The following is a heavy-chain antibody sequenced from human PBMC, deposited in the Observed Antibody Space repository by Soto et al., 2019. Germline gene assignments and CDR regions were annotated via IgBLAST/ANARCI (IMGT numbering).Heavy chain of an antibody. CDR1: GFTFDDYA. J-gene: IGHJ4*02. D-gene: IGHD2-2*01. V-gene: IGHV3-9*01. CDR3: AKDMRKCSSTSCHGTRYYFDY. Sequence: LRLSCAASGFTFDDYAMQWVRQARGKGLEWVSGISWNSGSIGYADSVKGRFTISRDNAKNSLYLQMNSLRAEDTALYYCAKDMRKCSSTSCHGTRYYFDYWGQGTLVTVSS. CDR2: ISWNSGSI.